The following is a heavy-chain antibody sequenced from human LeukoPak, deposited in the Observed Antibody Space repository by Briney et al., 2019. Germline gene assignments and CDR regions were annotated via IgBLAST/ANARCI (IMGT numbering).Heavy chain of an antibody. J-gene: IGHJ5*02. CDR3: ARLSALLNGFDP. V-gene: IGHV4-34*01. CDR1: GGSFSGYY. D-gene: IGHD2/OR15-2a*01. Sequence: SETLSLTCAVYGGSFSGYYWGWIRQPPGKGLEWIGNIYYSGSTYYIPSLRSRVTISVDSSNNQFSLILSSVTAADTAVYYCARLSALLNGFDPWGQGTLVTVSS. CDR2: IYYSGST.